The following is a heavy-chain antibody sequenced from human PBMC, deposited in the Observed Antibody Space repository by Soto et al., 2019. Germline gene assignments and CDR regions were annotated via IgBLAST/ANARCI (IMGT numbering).Heavy chain of an antibody. D-gene: IGHD3-22*01. CDR3: ARGPDSSGYYYYYGMDV. CDR2: INHSGST. CDR1: GGSFSGYY. J-gene: IGHJ6*02. V-gene: IGHV4-34*01. Sequence: SETLSLTCAVYGGSFSGYYWSWIRQPPGKGLEWIGEINHSGSTNYNPSLQSRVTISVGTSKNQFSLKVSSVTAADTALYYCARGPDSSGYYYYYGMDVWGQGTTVT.